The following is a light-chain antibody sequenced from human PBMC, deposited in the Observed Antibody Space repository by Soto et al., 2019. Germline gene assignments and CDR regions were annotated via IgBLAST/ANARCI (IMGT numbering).Light chain of an antibody. CDR2: DAS. CDR1: QNVNSY. V-gene: IGKV3-11*01. J-gene: IGKJ5*01. CDR3: QQRSSWPPIT. Sequence: EMVLTQSPATLSLSPGDRATVACGASQNVNSYLAWYQQKPGRAPRLLIYDASNRATGIPTRFSGSGSGTDFALTISSLAPEDFAVYYCQQRSSWPPITFGQGTRLEI.